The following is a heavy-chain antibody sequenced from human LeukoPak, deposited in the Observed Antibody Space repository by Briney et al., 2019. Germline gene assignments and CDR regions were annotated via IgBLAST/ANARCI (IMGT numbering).Heavy chain of an antibody. J-gene: IGHJ4*02. D-gene: IGHD3-10*01. CDR2: IRRKANSYST. CDR1: GFTCSGSA. Sequence: GGYLRLSCAASGFTCSGSAMHWVRHASGKGLEGLGSIRRKANSYSTAYAASVKGRFTISRDDSKNTAYLQMNSLKTEDTAVYYCTSPHGGGDYWGQGTLVTVSS. CDR3: TSPHGGGDY. V-gene: IGHV3-73*01.